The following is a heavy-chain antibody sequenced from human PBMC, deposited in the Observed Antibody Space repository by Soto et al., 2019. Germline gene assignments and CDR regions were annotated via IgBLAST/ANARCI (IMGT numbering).Heavy chain of an antibody. D-gene: IGHD2-15*01. J-gene: IGHJ4*02. Sequence: EVQLVESGGGLVKPGGSLRLSCAASGFTFSGYSMNWVRQAPGKGLEWVSSISSSSSYIYYADSVKGRFTISRDNAKNSLYLQMNSLRAEDTAVYYCARDGPSSSEFDYWGQGTLVTVSS. CDR1: GFTFSGYS. CDR2: ISSSSSYI. CDR3: ARDGPSSSEFDY. V-gene: IGHV3-21*01.